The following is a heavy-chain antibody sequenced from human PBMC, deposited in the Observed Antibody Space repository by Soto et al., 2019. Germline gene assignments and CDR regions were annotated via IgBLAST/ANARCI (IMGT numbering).Heavy chain of an antibody. J-gene: IGHJ4*02. CDR3: ARGLAVADKLYYFDY. CDR2: INHSGST. Sequence: SETLSLTCAVYGGSFSGYYWSWIRQPPGKGLEWIGEINHSGSTNYNPSLKSRVTISVDTSKNQFSLKLSSVTAADTAVYYCARGLAVADKLYYFDYWGQGTLVTVSS. V-gene: IGHV4-34*01. CDR1: GGSFSGYY. D-gene: IGHD6-19*01.